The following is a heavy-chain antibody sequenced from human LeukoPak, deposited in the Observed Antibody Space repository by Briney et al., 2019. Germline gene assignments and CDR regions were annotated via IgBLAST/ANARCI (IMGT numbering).Heavy chain of an antibody. CDR3: AKALTSGWYLDAFNI. CDR2: ISYDGSNK. Sequence: GGSLRLSCAASRLTFSSCGMHWVRQAPGKGLEWVAVISYDGSNKYYADSVKGRFTISRDNSKNTLFLEMNSLRAEDTAVYYCAKALTSGWYLDAFNIWGQGTMVTVSS. D-gene: IGHD6-19*01. CDR1: RLTFSSCG. V-gene: IGHV3-30*18. J-gene: IGHJ3*02.